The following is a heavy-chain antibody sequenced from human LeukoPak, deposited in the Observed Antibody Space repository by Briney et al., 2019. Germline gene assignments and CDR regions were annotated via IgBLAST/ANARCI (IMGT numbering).Heavy chain of an antibody. Sequence: GASVKVSCKASGYTFTGYYMHWVRQAPGQGLEWMGWINPNSGGTNYAQKFQGRVTMTRDTSISTAYMELSRLRSDDTAVYYCARDGHYDSSGYYRPEVAFDIWGQGTMVTVSS. CDR3: ARDGHYDSSGYYRPEVAFDI. CDR1: GYTFTGYY. J-gene: IGHJ3*02. D-gene: IGHD3-22*01. V-gene: IGHV1-2*02. CDR2: INPNSGGT.